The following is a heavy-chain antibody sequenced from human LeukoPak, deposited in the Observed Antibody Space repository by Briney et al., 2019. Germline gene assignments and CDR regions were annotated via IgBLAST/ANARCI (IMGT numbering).Heavy chain of an antibody. D-gene: IGHD3-22*01. Sequence: GGSLRLSCATSGFTFGDHAMNWVRQAPGKGLVWVGFIRSKTYGGTTDYAASVKGRFTISRDDSKSIAYLQMDSLKTEDTAVYYCTYDSSGYSYYFDYWGQGTLVTVS. CDR3: TYDSSGYSYYFDY. V-gene: IGHV3-49*04. CDR1: GFTFGDHA. J-gene: IGHJ4*02. CDR2: IRSKTYGGTT.